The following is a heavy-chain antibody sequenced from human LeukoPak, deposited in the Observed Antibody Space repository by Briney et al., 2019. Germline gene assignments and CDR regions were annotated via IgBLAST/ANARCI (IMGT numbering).Heavy chain of an antibody. J-gene: IGHJ4*02. CDR2: ISYDGSNK. Sequence: GGSLRLSCAASGFTFSSYGMHWVRQAPGKGLEWVAVISYDGSNKYYADSVKGRFTISRDNSKNTLYLQMNSLRAEDTAVYYCAKVSTLTPGDIFDYWSQGTL. V-gene: IGHV3-30*18. D-gene: IGHD4-17*01. CDR1: GFTFSSYG. CDR3: AKVSTLTPGDIFDY.